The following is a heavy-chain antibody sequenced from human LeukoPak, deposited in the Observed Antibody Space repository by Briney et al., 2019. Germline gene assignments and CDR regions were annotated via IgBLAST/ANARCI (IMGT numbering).Heavy chain of an antibody. J-gene: IGHJ4*02. Sequence: SETLSLTCAVYGGSFSGYYWSWIRQPPGKGLEWTGEINHSGSTNYNPSLKSRVTVSVDTSKNQFSLKLSSVTAADTAVYYCARGVTTSGWYYYFDYWGQGTLVTVSS. D-gene: IGHD6-19*01. CDR3: ARGVTTSGWYYYFDY. CDR2: INHSGST. V-gene: IGHV4-34*01. CDR1: GGSFSGYY.